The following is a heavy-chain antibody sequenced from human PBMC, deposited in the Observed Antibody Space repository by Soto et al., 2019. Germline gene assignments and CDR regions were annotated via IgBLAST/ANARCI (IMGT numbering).Heavy chain of an antibody. CDR3: AKDSRIVVVTAPYDY. CDR2: ISYDGSNK. V-gene: IGHV3-30*18. J-gene: IGHJ4*02. Sequence: QVQLVESVGGVVQPGRSLRLSCAASGFTFSSYGMHWVRQAPGKGLEWVAVISYDGSNKYYADSVKGRFTISRDNSKNTLYLQMNSLRAEDTAVYYCAKDSRIVVVTAPYDYWGQGTLVTVSS. CDR1: GFTFSSYG. D-gene: IGHD2-21*02.